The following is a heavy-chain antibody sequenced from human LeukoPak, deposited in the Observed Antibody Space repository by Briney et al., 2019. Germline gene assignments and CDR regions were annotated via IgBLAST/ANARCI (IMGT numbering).Heavy chain of an antibody. CDR3: ARDPGPQWIQLWFDY. Sequence: GGSLRLSCAASGFTFSSYSMNWVRQAPGKGLEWVSSISSSSSYIYYADSVKGRFTISRDNAKNSLYLQMNSLRAEDTAVYYCARDPGPQWIQLWFDYWGQGTLVTVSS. D-gene: IGHD5-18*01. CDR2: ISSSSSYI. V-gene: IGHV3-21*01. CDR1: GFTFSSYS. J-gene: IGHJ4*02.